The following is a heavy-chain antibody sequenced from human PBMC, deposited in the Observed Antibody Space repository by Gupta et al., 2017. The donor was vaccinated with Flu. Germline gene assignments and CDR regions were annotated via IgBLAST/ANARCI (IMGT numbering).Heavy chain of an antibody. J-gene: IGHJ6*02. Sequence: EVQLVESGGGLVKPGGSLRLSCAASGFTFSNAWMSWVRQAPGKGLEWVGRIKSKTDGGTTDYAAPVKGRFTISRDDSKNTLYLQMNSLKTEDTAVYYCTTDPTGGYGYYYGMDVWGQGTTVTVSS. CDR1: GFTFSNAW. V-gene: IGHV3-15*01. CDR2: IKSKTDGGTT. D-gene: IGHD5-12*01. CDR3: TTDPTGGYGYYYGMDV.